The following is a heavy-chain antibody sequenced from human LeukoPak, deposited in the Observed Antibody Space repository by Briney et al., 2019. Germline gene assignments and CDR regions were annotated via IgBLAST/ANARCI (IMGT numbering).Heavy chain of an antibody. V-gene: IGHV1-69*06. CDR3: VKLSEAQLGRRQYYFDY. CDR1: GGTFSNYA. D-gene: IGHD3-16*01. CDR2: IIPIFGTA. Sequence: ASVKVSCKASGGTFSNYAISWVRQAPGQGLEWMGGIIPIFGTANYAQKFRGRVTMTEDTSPDTAYMELSSLRSEDTAVYYCVKLSEAQLGRRQYYFDYWGQGTLVTVSS. J-gene: IGHJ4*02.